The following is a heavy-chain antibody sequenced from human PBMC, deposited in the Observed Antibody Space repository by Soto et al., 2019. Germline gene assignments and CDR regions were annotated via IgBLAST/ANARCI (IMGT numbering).Heavy chain of an antibody. Sequence: PSETLSLTCSVSGDSLRSSFYWGWIRQPPGKGLEWIGSIYYTGRIYYGPSLKSRVTISVDTSKSQFSLRPTSVTAADTAVYYCARDGGEIWNNIFYYSGMDVWGQGTTVTVSS. CDR2: IYYTGRI. J-gene: IGHJ6*02. D-gene: IGHD3-16*01. CDR3: ARDGGEIWNNIFYYSGMDV. CDR1: GDSLRSSFY. V-gene: IGHV4-38-2*02.